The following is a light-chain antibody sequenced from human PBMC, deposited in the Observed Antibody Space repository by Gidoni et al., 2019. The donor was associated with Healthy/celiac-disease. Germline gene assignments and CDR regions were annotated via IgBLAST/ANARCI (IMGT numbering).Light chain of an antibody. CDR1: QSVSSN. CDR3: QQYNNWPPLT. Sequence: IVMTQSPATLSVSPGESATLSCRPSQSVSSNLAWYQQKPGQAPRLLIYGASTSATGIPARFSGSGSGTEFTLTISSLQSEDFAVYYCQQYNNWPPLTFGGGTKVEIK. CDR2: GAS. V-gene: IGKV3-15*01. J-gene: IGKJ4*01.